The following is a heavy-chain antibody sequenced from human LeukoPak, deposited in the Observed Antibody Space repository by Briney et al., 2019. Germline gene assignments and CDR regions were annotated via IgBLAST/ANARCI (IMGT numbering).Heavy chain of an antibody. D-gene: IGHD3-22*01. V-gene: IGHV5-51*01. J-gene: IGHJ6*02. Sequence: GESLKISCKGSGYNFTSYWIGWVRQMPGIGLEWMGIIYPGDSDTRNSPSFQGQVTISADKSISTAYLQWSSLKASDTAMYYCARHGGYYDSSGYFTLGYGMDVWGQGTTVTVSS. CDR1: GYNFTSYW. CDR2: IYPGDSDT. CDR3: ARHGGYYDSSGYFTLGYGMDV.